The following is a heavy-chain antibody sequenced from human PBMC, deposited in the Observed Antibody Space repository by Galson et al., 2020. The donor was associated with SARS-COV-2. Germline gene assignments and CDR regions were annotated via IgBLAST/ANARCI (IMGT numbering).Heavy chain of an antibody. V-gene: IGHV3-30*18. CDR3: AKDLYYYDSSGYYDDY. Sequence: GESLKISCAASGFTFSSYGMHWVRQAPGKGLEWVAVISYDGSNKYYADSVKGQFTISRDNSKNTLYLQMNSLRAEDTAVYYCAKDLYYYDSSGYYDDYWGQGTLVTVSS. J-gene: IGHJ4*02. D-gene: IGHD3-22*01. CDR1: GFTFSSYG. CDR2: ISYDGSNK.